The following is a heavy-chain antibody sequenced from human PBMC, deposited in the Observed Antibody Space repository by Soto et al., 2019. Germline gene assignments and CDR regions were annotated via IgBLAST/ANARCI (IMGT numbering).Heavy chain of an antibody. CDR3: ARGVYVDYYGMDV. J-gene: IGHJ6*02. D-gene: IGHD2-8*01. Sequence: PSETLSLTCTVSGASIRGYFCSWSRQPPGKGLEWIGDIYDSGSTSDNPSLRSRVTILVDTSKNQFSLEMSSMTAADTAVYYCARGVYVDYYGMDVWGQGTTVTVSS. V-gene: IGHV4-59*01. CDR2: IYDSGST. CDR1: GASIRGYF.